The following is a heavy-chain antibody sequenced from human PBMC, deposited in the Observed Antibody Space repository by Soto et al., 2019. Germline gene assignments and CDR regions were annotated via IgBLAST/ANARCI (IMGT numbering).Heavy chain of an antibody. J-gene: IGHJ3*02. CDR1: GYTFTNYG. CDR2: ISAHTGST. D-gene: IGHD6-13*01. Sequence: GASVKVSCKTSGYTFTNYGISWVRQAPGQGLEWMGWISAHTGSTSYAQKFQGRVTMTTDTSTSTAYMELRSLRSDDTAVYYCARVLGYNSSWWRHTAFDIWGQGTMVTVSS. CDR3: ARVLGYNSSWWRHTAFDI. V-gene: IGHV1-18*01.